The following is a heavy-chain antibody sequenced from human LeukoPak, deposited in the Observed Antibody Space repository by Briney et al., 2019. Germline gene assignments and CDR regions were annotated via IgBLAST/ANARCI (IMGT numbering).Heavy chain of an antibody. J-gene: IGHJ4*02. Sequence: GGSLRLSCAASGVTFSTFSMNWVRQAPGKGLEWVSSISSSSIHIYYADSVKGRFTISRDNAKNSLYLQMNSLRAEDTAVYYCVPVAVAGNWGQGTLVTVSS. V-gene: IGHV3-21*01. CDR2: ISSSSIHI. CDR1: GVTFSTFS. D-gene: IGHD6-19*01. CDR3: VPVAVAGN.